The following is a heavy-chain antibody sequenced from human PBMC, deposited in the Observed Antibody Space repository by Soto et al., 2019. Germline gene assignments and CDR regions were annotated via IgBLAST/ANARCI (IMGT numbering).Heavy chain of an antibody. J-gene: IGHJ4*02. V-gene: IGHV1-46*01. Sequence: QVQLVQSGTEVKKPGASVKVSCKASGYIFTTHYMHWVRQAPGQGLEWMGIINPSGGRTSSAGKFQGRVSMTSDTSTNTGYLELTSLKSEDKAVYYCARAGKNYGSGIFSPPLRYHFHSWGQGTPVTVSS. CDR3: ARAGKNYGSGIFSPPLRYHFHS. CDR2: INPSGGRT. CDR1: GYIFTTHY. D-gene: IGHD3-10*01.